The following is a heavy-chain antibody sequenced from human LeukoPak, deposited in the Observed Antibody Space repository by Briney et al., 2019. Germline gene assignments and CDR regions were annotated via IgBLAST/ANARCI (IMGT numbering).Heavy chain of an antibody. CDR3: AKGNVVVVPAAGLDY. Sequence: PGGSLRLSCAASGFTFSSYAMSWVRQAPAKGLEWVSAISGSGGSTYYADSVKGRFTISRDNSKNTLYLQMNSLRAEDTAVYYCAKGNVVVVPAAGLDYWGQGTLVTVSS. D-gene: IGHD2-2*01. CDR1: GFTFSSYA. CDR2: ISGSGGST. V-gene: IGHV3-23*01. J-gene: IGHJ4*02.